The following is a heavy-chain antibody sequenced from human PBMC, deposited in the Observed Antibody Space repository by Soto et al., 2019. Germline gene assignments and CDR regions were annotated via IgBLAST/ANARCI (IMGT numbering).Heavy chain of an antibody. Sequence: QVQLQESGPGLVKPSQTLSLTCTVSGGSISSGDYYWSWIRQPPGKGLEWIGYIYYSGNTYYNPSLQSRVTISADTSKHQFPLKLSSVTAADTAVYYCARERPDGARLDPWGQGTLVTVSS. CDR3: ARERPDGARLDP. CDR2: IYYSGNT. CDR1: GGSISSGDYY. J-gene: IGHJ5*02. V-gene: IGHV4-30-4*01. D-gene: IGHD6-6*01.